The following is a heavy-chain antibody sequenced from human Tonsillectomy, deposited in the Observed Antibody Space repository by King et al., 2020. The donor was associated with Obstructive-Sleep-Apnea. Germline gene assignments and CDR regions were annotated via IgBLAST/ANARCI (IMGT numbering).Heavy chain of an antibody. CDR1: GYTFTSYD. J-gene: IGHJ4*02. V-gene: IGHV1-8*01. D-gene: IGHD5-12*01. CDR2: MNPNSGNT. Sequence: VQLVESGAEVKKPGASVKVSCKASGYTFTSYDINWVRQAPGQGLEWMGWMNPNSGNTGYAQKFQGRVTMTRSTSISTDYMELSSLRSEDTAVYYCARVRGSGYDYAYWGQGSLVTVSS. CDR3: ARVRGSGYDYAY.